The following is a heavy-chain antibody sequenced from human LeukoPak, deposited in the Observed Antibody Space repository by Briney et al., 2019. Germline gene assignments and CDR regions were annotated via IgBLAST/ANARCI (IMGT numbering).Heavy chain of an antibody. Sequence: ASVKVSCKASGYTFTSYDINWVRQATGQGLEWMGWMNPNSGNTGYAQKFQGRVTMTRNTSISTAYMELSSLRSEDTAVYYCAKPRIRDHYVWGELSTQDWYFDLWGRGTLVTVSS. CDR2: MNPNSGNT. CDR3: AKPRIRDHYVWGELSTQDWYFDL. J-gene: IGHJ2*01. V-gene: IGHV1-8*01. D-gene: IGHD3-16*02. CDR1: GYTFTSYD.